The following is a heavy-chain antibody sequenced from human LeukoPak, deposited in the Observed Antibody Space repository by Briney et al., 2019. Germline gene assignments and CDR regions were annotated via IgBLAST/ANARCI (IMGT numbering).Heavy chain of an antibody. CDR1: GFIFEDYG. J-gene: IGHJ4*02. CDR3: ARWGSGYNLFDY. Sequence: GGXXRLPCAPSGFIFEDYGMHWVRQAPGKGLEWVSGINWNGGSTGYADSVKGRFTISRDNAKNSLYLQMNSLRAEDTALYYCARWGSGYNLFDYWGQGILVTVSS. CDR2: INWNGGST. D-gene: IGHD3-3*01. V-gene: IGHV3-20*04.